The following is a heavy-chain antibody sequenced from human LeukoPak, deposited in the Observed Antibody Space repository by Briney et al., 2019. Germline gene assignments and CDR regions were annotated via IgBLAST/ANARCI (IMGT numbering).Heavy chain of an antibody. CDR1: GFTFGDYA. CDR3: TRPQFIHYDILTGYYNFDY. J-gene: IGHJ4*02. Sequence: PGGSLRLSCTASGFTFGDYAMSWFRQAPGKGLEWVGFIRSKAYGGTTEYAASVKGRFTISRDDSKSIAYLQMNSLKTEDTAVYYCTRPQFIHYDILTGYYNFDYWGQGTLVTVSS. CDR2: IRSKAYGGTT. D-gene: IGHD3-9*01. V-gene: IGHV3-49*03.